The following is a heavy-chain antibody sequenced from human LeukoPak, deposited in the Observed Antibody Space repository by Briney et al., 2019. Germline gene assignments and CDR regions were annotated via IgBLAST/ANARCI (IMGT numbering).Heavy chain of an antibody. J-gene: IGHJ4*02. CDR1: GYTLTELS. CDR2: FDPEDGET. D-gene: IGHD3-22*01. V-gene: IGHV1-24*01. Sequence: GASVKVSCKVSGYTLTELSMHWVRQAPGKGLEWMGGFDPEDGETIYAQKFQGRVTMTRDTSISTAYMELSRLRSDDTAVYYCARARRLYYYDSSGYYTSFDYWGQGTLVTVSS. CDR3: ARARRLYYYDSSGYYTSFDY.